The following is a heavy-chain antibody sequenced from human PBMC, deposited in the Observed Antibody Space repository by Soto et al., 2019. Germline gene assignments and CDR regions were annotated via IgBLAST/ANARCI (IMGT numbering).Heavy chain of an antibody. CDR2: IYYSGST. Sequence: SETLPLTCTVSGGSISSYYWSWIRQPPGKGLEWIGYIYYSGSTNYNPSLKSRVTISVDTSKNQFSLKLSSVTAADTAVYYCASSNYVSNFDYWGQGTLVTVSS. D-gene: IGHD4-4*01. J-gene: IGHJ4*02. CDR3: ASSNYVSNFDY. CDR1: GGSISSYY. V-gene: IGHV4-59*08.